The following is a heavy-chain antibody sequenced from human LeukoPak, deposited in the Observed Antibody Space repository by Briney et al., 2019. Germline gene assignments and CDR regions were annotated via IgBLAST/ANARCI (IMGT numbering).Heavy chain of an antibody. Sequence: PGGSLRLSCAASGFTFSSYGMHWVRQAPGKGLEWVAVISYDGSNKYYADSVKGRFTISRDNSKNTLYLQMNSLRAEDTAVYYCARGLIAAAGTPNYFDYWGQGTLVTVSS. J-gene: IGHJ4*02. CDR3: ARGLIAAAGTPNYFDY. CDR2: ISYDGSNK. V-gene: IGHV3-30*19. CDR1: GFTFSSYG. D-gene: IGHD6-13*01.